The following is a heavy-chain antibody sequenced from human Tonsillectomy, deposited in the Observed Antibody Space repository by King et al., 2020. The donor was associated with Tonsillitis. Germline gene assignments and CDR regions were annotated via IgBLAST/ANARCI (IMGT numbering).Heavy chain of an antibody. J-gene: IGHJ4*02. CDR1: GFTFSNAW. CDR3: TTGLWFGELLTDY. CDR2: IKSKTEGGTT. Sequence: EVQLVESGGGLVKPGGSLRLSCAASGFTFSNAWMNWVRQAPGKGLEWVGRIKSKTEGGTTDYAAPVKGRFTISRDDSKNTLYLQMNSLKTEDTAVYYCTTGLWFGELLTDYWGQGTLVTVSS. D-gene: IGHD3-10*01. V-gene: IGHV3-15*07.